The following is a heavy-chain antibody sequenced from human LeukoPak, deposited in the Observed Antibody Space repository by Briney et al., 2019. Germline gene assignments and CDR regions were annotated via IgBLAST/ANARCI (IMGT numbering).Heavy chain of an antibody. V-gene: IGHV3-30*18. CDR3: AKDPGGYRFRLSYYFDY. CDR1: GFTFSSYG. Sequence: GRSLRLSCAASGFTFSSYGMHWVRQAPGKGLEWVAVISYDGSNKYYADSVKGRFTISRDNSKNTLYLQMNSLRAEDTAVYYCAKDPGGYRFRLSYYFDYWGQGTLVTVSS. D-gene: IGHD3-22*01. J-gene: IGHJ4*02. CDR2: ISYDGSNK.